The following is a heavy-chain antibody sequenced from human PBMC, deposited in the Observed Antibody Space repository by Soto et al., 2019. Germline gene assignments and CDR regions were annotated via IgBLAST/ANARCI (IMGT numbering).Heavy chain of an antibody. J-gene: IGHJ1*01. CDR3: ARLGPYSSGSEYFQH. D-gene: IGHD6-19*01. CDR2: IDPSDSYT. V-gene: IGHV5-10-1*01. CDR1: GYSFTSYW. Sequence: PGESLKISCKGSGYSFTSYWISWVRQMPGKGLEWMGRIDPSDSYTNYSPSFQGHVTISADKSISTAYLQWSSLKASDTAMYYCARLGPYSSGSEYFQHWGQGTLVTVSS.